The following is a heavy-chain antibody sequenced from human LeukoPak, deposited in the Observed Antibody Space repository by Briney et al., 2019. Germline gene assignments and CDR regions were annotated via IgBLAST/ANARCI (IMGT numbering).Heavy chain of an antibody. CDR3: AEGRGRSAYYFDY. J-gene: IGHJ4*02. CDR2: ISYDGSNK. V-gene: IGHV3-30*18. D-gene: IGHD3-16*01. CDR1: GFTFSSYG. Sequence: GGSLRLSCAASGFTFSSYGMHWVRQAPGKGLEWVAVISYDGSNKYYADSVKGRFTISRDNSKNTLYLQMNSLRAEDTAVYYCAEGRGRSAYYFDYWGQGTLVTVSS.